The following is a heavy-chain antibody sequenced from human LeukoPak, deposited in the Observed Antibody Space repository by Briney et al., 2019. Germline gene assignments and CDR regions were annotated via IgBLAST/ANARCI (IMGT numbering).Heavy chain of an antibody. CDR2: IKSKTDGGTT. CDR1: GFTFSNAY. V-gene: IGHV3-15*07. CDR3: TTILGLLITTNY. D-gene: IGHD5/OR15-5a*01. J-gene: IGHJ4*02. Sequence: PGGSLRLSCAASGFTFSNAYMNWARQVPGKGLEWVGRIKSKTDGGTTDYAAPVKGRFTISRDDSKNTLYLQMNSLKTEDTAVYYCTTILGLLITTNYWGQGTLVTVSS.